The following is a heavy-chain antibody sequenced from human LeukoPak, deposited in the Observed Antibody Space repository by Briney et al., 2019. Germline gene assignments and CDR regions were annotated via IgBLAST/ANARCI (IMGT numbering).Heavy chain of an antibody. V-gene: IGHV1-18*04. CDR2: ISAYDGNT. D-gene: IGHD5-18*01. Sequence: ASVKVSCKASGYPFMSYGISWVRQAPGQGLEWMGWISAYDGNTNYAQKFQGRVTMTTDTSTNTAYMDLRGLRSDDTAVYYCARDDGYSYRKGVDRFDNWGQGTLVTVSS. CDR1: GYPFMSYG. CDR3: ARDDGYSYRKGVDRFDN. J-gene: IGHJ4*02.